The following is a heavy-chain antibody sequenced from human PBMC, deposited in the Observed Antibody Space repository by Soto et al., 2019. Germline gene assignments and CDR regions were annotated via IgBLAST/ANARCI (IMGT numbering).Heavy chain of an antibody. Sequence: GASVKVSCKASGYTFSTYDINWVRQATGQGPEWMGWMSPDSGNTGYAQKFQGRVTMTRNTSISTAYMELSSLTSEDTAVYYCARDGITGTTRYYYYMDVWGKGTTVTAP. J-gene: IGHJ6*03. D-gene: IGHD1-7*01. CDR3: ARDGITGTTRYYYYMDV. CDR2: MSPDSGNT. CDR1: GYTFSTYD. V-gene: IGHV1-8*01.